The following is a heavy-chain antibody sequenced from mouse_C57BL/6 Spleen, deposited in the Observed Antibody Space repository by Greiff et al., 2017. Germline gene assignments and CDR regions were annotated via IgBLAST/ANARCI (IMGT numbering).Heavy chain of an antibody. D-gene: IGHD2-2*01. CDR3: ARVVTTGDYYAMDY. Sequence: QVQLQQPGAELVMPGASVKLSCKASGYTFTSYWMHWVKQRPGQGLEWIGEIDPSDSYTNYNQKFKGKSTLTVDKSSSTAYMQLSSLTSEDSAVDYCARVVTTGDYYAMDYWGQGTSVTVSS. V-gene: IGHV1-69*01. CDR1: GYTFTSYW. J-gene: IGHJ4*01. CDR2: IDPSDSYT.